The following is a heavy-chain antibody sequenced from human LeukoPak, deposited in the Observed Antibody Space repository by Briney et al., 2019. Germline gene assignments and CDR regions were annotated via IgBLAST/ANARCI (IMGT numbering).Heavy chain of an antibody. CDR3: ARDGSRRNNGSGSRYFDY. CDR1: GCTFSSYA. D-gene: IGHD3-10*01. CDR2: ISYDGSNK. Sequence: GRSLRLSCAASGCTFSSYAMHWVRQAPGKGLEWVAVISYDGSNKYYADSVKGRFTISRDNSKNTLYLQMNSLRAEDTAVYYCARDGSRRNNGSGSRYFDYWGQGTLVTASS. J-gene: IGHJ4*02. V-gene: IGHV3-30-3*01.